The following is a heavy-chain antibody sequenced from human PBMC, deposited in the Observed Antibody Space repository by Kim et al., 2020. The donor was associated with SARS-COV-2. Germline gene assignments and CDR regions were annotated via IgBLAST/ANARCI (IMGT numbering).Heavy chain of an antibody. Sequence: SETLSLTCAVYGGSFSGYYWSWIRQPPGKGLEWIGEINHSGSTNYNPSLKSRVTISVDTSKNQFSLKLSSVTAADTAVYYCARRDPGGDFWSAQSSWFDPWGQGTLVTVSS. CDR2: INHSGST. J-gene: IGHJ5*02. CDR3: ARRDPGGDFWSAQSSWFDP. CDR1: GGSFSGYY. V-gene: IGHV4-34*01. D-gene: IGHD3-3*01.